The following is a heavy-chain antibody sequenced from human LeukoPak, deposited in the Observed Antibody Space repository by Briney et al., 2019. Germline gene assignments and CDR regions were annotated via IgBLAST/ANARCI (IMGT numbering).Heavy chain of an antibody. CDR3: AKDLLPVGSYYYYYYYGMDV. J-gene: IGHJ6*02. D-gene: IGHD3-10*01. CDR2: ISGSGGST. CDR1: GFNFSSYA. V-gene: IGHV3-23*01. Sequence: GGSLKLSCSASGFNFSSYAMSWVRQAPGKGPEWVSAISGSGGSTYYADSVKGRFTISRDNSKNTLYLQMNSLRAEDTAVYYCAKDLLPVGSYYYYYYYGMDVWRQGTTVTVSS.